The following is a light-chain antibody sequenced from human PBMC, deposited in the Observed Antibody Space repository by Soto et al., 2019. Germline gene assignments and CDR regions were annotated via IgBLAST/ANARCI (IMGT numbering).Light chain of an antibody. Sequence: QSVLTQPPSVSGSPGQSITISCTGTSSDVGSHNLVSWYQQHPGKAPKFIIYGDTQRPSGVSDRFSGSKSGNTASLTISGLQPEDEAYYYCCSFAGSSSVVFGGGTKLTVL. J-gene: IGLJ3*02. CDR3: CSFAGSSSVV. V-gene: IGLV2-23*01. CDR1: SSDVGSHNL. CDR2: GDT.